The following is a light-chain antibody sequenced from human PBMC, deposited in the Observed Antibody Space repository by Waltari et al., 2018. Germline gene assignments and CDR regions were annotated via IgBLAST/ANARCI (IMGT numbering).Light chain of an antibody. Sequence: DIQMTQSPSSLSASVGDRVTITCRASQSISSYFNWYQQTPGKAPKLLIYAASSLQSGVPSMFSGSGSGTDFTLTISSLQPEAFATYYCQQSYSTPSTFGGGTKVEIK. CDR2: AAS. J-gene: IGKJ4*01. CDR3: QQSYSTPST. CDR1: QSISSY. V-gene: IGKV1-39*01.